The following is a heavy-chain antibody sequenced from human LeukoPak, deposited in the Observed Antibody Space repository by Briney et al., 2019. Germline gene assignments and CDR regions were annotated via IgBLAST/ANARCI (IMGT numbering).Heavy chain of an antibody. J-gene: IGHJ3*02. CDR3: ARDSKSTADAFDI. CDR1: GFTFSSYSM. D-gene: IGHD5/OR15-5a*01. V-gene: IGHV4-4*02. Sequence: GSLRLSCAASGFTFSSYSMNWVRQSPGKGLEWIGNTYHSDYTNYNPSLKSRATISVDKSKNQLSLKVTSVTAADTAMYYCARDSKSTADAFDIWGQGTMVTVSS. CDR2: TYHSDYT.